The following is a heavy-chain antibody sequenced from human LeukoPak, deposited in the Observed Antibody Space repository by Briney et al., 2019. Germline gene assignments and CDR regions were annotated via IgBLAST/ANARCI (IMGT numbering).Heavy chain of an antibody. Sequence: SETLSLTCAVYGGSFSGYYWSWIRQPPGKGLEWIGEINHSGSTNYNPSLKSRVTISVDTSKNQFSLKLSSVTAADTAVYYCARYGQQLGQLYYYYYMDVWGKGTTVTVSS. D-gene: IGHD6-13*01. J-gene: IGHJ6*03. V-gene: IGHV4-34*01. CDR3: ARYGQQLGQLYYYYYMDV. CDR2: INHSGST. CDR1: GGSFSGYY.